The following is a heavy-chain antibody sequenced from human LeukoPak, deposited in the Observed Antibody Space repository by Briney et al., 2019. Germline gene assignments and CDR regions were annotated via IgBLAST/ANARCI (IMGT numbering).Heavy chain of an antibody. CDR3: TRGVGISGWYFDH. J-gene: IGHJ4*02. CDR2: INSDGKTT. CDR1: GLTLCSSW. D-gene: IGHD6-19*01. V-gene: IGHV3-74*01. Sequence: GGSLRLSCAVSGLTLCSSWVQWVRQAPGKGLVWVSRINSDGKTTTYADSVKGRLTISRDNAKNTLYLQMNSLRAEDTAVYYCTRGVGISGWYFDHWGQGTLVTVSS.